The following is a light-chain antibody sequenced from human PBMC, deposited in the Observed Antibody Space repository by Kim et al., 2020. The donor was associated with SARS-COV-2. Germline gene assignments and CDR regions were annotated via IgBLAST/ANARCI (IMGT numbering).Light chain of an antibody. J-gene: IGKJ2*01. CDR3: QQYNTYPYT. V-gene: IGKV1-16*01. CDR1: QDITSH. CDR2: AAS. Sequence: DIQMTQSPSSLSASVGDRVTITCRASQDITSHLGWFQQKPGKAPKFLIYAASSLHSGVPTRFSGSGSGTEFTLTISSLQPEDFATYYCQQYNTYPYTFGQGTKVDIK.